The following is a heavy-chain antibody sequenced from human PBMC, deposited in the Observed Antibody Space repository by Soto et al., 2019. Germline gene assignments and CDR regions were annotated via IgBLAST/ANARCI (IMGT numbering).Heavy chain of an antibody. CDR3: ARGIAVAGTIDY. D-gene: IGHD6-19*01. Sequence: GGSLRLSCAASGFTFSSYWMHWVRQAPGKGLVWVSRINSDGSSTSYADSVKGRFTISRDNAKNTLYLQMNSLRAEDTAVYYCARGIAVAGTIDYWGQGTLVTVSS. CDR2: INSDGSST. V-gene: IGHV3-74*01. J-gene: IGHJ4*02. CDR1: GFTFSSYW.